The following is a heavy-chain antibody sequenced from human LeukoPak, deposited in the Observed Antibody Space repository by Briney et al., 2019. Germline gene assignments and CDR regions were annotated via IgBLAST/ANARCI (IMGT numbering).Heavy chain of an antibody. CDR3: AKDYCSSTSCYADYYYGMDV. D-gene: IGHD2-2*01. J-gene: IGHJ6*04. CDR1: GFTFSSYS. Sequence: GGSLRLSCAASGFTFSSYSMNWVRQAPGKGLEWVSSISSSSSYIYYADSVKGRFTISRDNAKNSLYLQMNSLRAEDTAVYYCAKDYCSSTSCYADYYYGMDVWGKGTTVTVSS. CDR2: ISSSSSYI. V-gene: IGHV3-21*01.